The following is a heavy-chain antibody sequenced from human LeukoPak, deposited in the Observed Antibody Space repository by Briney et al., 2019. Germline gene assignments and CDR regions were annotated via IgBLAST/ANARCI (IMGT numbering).Heavy chain of an antibody. Sequence: PSQTLSLTCTVSGGSISSGGYYWSWIRQPPGKGLEWIGYIYHSGSTYYNPSLKSRVTISVDRSKNQFSLKLSSVTAADTAVYYCATLERESSVDYWGQGTLVTVSS. CDR2: IYHSGST. J-gene: IGHJ4*02. D-gene: IGHD3-16*01. V-gene: IGHV4-30-2*01. CDR1: GGSISSGGYY. CDR3: ATLERESSVDY.